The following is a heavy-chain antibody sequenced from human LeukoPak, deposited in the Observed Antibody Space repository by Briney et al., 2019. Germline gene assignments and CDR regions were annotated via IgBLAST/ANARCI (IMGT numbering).Heavy chain of an antibody. CDR1: GGSISSYY. V-gene: IGHV4-59*01. Sequence: SETLSLTCTVSGGSISSYYWSWIRQPPGKGLEWIGYIYYSGSTNYNPSLKSRVTISVDTSKNQFSLKLSSVTAADTAVYYCARGTSSPASSSWYYYYYYYMDVWGKGTTVTVSS. J-gene: IGHJ6*03. CDR2: IYYSGST. CDR3: ARGTSSPASSSWYYYYYYYMDV. D-gene: IGHD6-13*01.